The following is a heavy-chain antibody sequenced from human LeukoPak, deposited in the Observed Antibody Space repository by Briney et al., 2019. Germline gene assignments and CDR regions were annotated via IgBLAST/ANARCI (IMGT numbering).Heavy chain of an antibody. J-gene: IGHJ3*02. Sequence: GGSLRLSCAASGFTFSDYYMTWIRQAPGKGLEWVTSISGNSRYTNYADAAKGRFTISRDNSKNSLYLQMNSLRTEDTAFYYCAKAYYDYVWGSYRYFCAFDIWGQGTMVTVSS. V-gene: IGHV3-11*05. CDR1: GFTFSDYY. CDR3: AKAYYDYVWGSYRYFCAFDI. CDR2: ISGNSRYT. D-gene: IGHD3-16*02.